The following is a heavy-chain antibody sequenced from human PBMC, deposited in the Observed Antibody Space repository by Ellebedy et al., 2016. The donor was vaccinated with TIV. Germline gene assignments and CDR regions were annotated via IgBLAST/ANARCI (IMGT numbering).Heavy chain of an antibody. CDR2: FDPEDGET. CDR1: GYTLTELS. J-gene: IGHJ5*02. D-gene: IGHD2-15*01. V-gene: IGHV1-24*01. CDR3: ARVDCSGGRCYSGVFDP. Sequence: ASVKVSXXVSGYTLTELSMHWVRQAPGKGLEWMGGFDPEDGETIYAQKFQGRVTMTEDTSTDTAYMELSSLRSEDTAVYYCARVDCSGGRCYSGVFDPWGQGTLVTVPS.